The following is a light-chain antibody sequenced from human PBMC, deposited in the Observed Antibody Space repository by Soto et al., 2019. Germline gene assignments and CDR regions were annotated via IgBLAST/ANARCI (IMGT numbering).Light chain of an antibody. V-gene: IGLV4-60*02. CDR1: SGHNNYI. CDR3: ETWDSNTRV. Sequence: QPVLTQSSTASASLGSSVKLTCTLSSGHNNYIIAWHQQQPGKAPRYLMKLEGSGNYNKGSGVPDRFSGSSSGADRYLTISNLQFEDEADYYCETWDSNTRVFGGGTKLTVL. J-gene: IGLJ3*02. CDR2: LEGSGNY.